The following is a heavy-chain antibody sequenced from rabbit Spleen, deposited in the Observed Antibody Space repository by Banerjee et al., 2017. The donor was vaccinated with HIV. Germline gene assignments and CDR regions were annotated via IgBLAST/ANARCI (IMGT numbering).Heavy chain of an antibody. CDR2: IYAGGSGTT. CDR3: ARDTGSGHYIDAYFDL. J-gene: IGHJ4*01. D-gene: IGHD1-1*01. Sequence: EQLEESGGGLVKPEGSLTLTCKASGFSLSYNYVMCWVRQAPGKGLEWIACIYAGGSGTTYYASWAKGRFTISKTSSTTVTLQMTSLTVADTATYFCARDTGSGHYIDAYFDLWGQGTLVTVS. V-gene: IGHV1S45*01. CDR1: GFSLSYNYV.